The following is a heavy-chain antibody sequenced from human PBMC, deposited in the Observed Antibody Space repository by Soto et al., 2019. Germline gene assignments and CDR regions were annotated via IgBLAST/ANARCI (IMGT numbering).Heavy chain of an antibody. V-gene: IGHV4-30-2*01. CDR1: GGSISSGGYS. D-gene: IGHD2-2*01. CDR3: AGVPDY. J-gene: IGHJ4*02. Sequence: QLQLRESGSGLVKPSQTLSLTCAVSGGSISSGGYSWSWIRQPPGKGLEWIGYIYHSGSTYYSPSLKSRVTISVDRSKNQFTLKLSSVTAADPAVYYCAGVPDYWGQGTLVTVSS. CDR2: IYHSGST.